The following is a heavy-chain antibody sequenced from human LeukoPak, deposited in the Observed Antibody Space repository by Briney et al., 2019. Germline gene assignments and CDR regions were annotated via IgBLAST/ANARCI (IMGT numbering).Heavy chain of an antibody. D-gene: IGHD3-22*01. Sequence: GGSLRLSCAVSGFTFTNFWMSWVRQAPGKGLEWVSAISGSGGSAYYADSVKGRFTVSRDNSKNTLYLQMNSLRAEDTAVYYCAKDYYFDSSGYSESGGFYFDYWGQGTLVTVSS. CDR1: GFTFTNFW. CDR3: AKDYYFDSSGYSESGGFYFDY. J-gene: IGHJ4*02. CDR2: ISGSGGSA. V-gene: IGHV3-23*01.